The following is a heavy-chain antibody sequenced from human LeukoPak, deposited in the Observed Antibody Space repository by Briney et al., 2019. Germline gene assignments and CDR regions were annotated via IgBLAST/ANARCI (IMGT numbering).Heavy chain of an antibody. CDR1: GFTFSTYS. J-gene: IGHJ4*02. CDR3: ARGSYVQQRQDLFDF. D-gene: IGHD6-13*01. CDR2: ISTTSAHI. V-gene: IGHV3-21*01. Sequence: PGGSLRLSCTASGFTFSTYSMDWVRQAPGKGLEWVSSISTTSAHIYYADSLKGRFTISRDNAKSSLYLQMNSLRAEDTAVYYCARGSYVQQRQDLFDFWGQGTLVTVSS.